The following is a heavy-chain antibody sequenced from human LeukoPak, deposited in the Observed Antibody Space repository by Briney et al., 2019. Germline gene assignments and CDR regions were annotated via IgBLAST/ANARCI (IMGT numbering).Heavy chain of an antibody. V-gene: IGHV4-34*01. Sequence: SETLSLTCAVYGGSFSGYYWSWIRQPPGKGLEWIGEINHSGCTNYNPSLKSRVTISVDTSKNQFSLKLSSVTAADTAVYYCARSIAAVIPPRYFDYWGQGTLVTVSS. CDR1: GGSFSGYY. CDR3: ARSIAAVIPPRYFDY. CDR2: INHSGCT. D-gene: IGHD6-13*01. J-gene: IGHJ4*02.